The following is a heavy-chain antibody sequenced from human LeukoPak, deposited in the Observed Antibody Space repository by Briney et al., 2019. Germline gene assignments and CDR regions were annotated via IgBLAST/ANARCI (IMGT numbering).Heavy chain of an antibody. D-gene: IGHD5-12*01. Sequence: GASVKVSCKASGYTFTSYGISWVRQAPGQGLEWMGWISAYNGNTNYAQKLQGRVTMTTDTSTSTAYMELRSLRSDDTAVYYCARWGSGYDSRYSFDYWGQGTLVTVSS. CDR3: ARWGSGYDSRYSFDY. CDR2: ISAYNGNT. V-gene: IGHV1-18*04. J-gene: IGHJ4*02. CDR1: GYTFTSYG.